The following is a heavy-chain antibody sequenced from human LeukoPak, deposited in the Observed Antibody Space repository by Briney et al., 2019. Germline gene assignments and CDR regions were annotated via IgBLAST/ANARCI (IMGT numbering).Heavy chain of an antibody. Sequence: PSETLSLTCTVSGGSVSNYYWSWIRQSPGKGLEWIGYIYYTETSYNPSLKSRVTISADTSKNQFSLKLYSVTAAETAVYYCATRKLGNDYWGQGTLVTVSS. CDR3: ATRKLGNDY. J-gene: IGHJ4*02. CDR1: GGSVSNYY. V-gene: IGHV4-59*02. CDR2: IYYTET. D-gene: IGHD7-27*01.